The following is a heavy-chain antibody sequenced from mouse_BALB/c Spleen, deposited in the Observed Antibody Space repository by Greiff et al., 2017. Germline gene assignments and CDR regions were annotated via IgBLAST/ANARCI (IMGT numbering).Heavy chain of an antibody. Sequence: DVKLQESGPSLVKPSQTLSLTCSVTGDSITSGYWNWIRKFPGNKLEYMGYISYSGSTYYNPSLKSRISITRDTSKNQYYLQLNSVTTEDTATYYCARSPSSTMITSYAMDYWGQGTSVTVSS. V-gene: IGHV3-8*02. CDR3: ARSPSSTMITSYAMDY. J-gene: IGHJ4*01. CDR1: GDSITSGY. CDR2: ISYSGST. D-gene: IGHD2-4*01.